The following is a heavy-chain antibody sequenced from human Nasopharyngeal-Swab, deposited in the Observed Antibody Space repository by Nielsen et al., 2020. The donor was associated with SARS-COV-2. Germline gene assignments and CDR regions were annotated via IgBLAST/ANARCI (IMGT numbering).Heavy chain of an antibody. D-gene: IGHD3-10*01. CDR1: GFRFSDYS. CDR3: ARDLGDYYYYYYMDV. V-gene: IGHV3-21*01. CDR2: ISGSGDFI. Sequence: GASLKISCAASGFRFSDYSMNWVRQAPGKGPEWVSFISGSGDFIYYADSVKGRFTISRDNARNSLYLQMNSLRAEDTAIYYCARDLGDYYYYYYMDVWGKGTTVTVSS. J-gene: IGHJ6*03.